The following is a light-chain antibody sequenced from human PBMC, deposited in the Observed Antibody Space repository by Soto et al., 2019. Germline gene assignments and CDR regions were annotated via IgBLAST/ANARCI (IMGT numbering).Light chain of an antibody. J-gene: IGLJ1*01. V-gene: IGLV2-14*01. CDR1: SNDVGAYNY. CDR3: SSYTCDGPYV. CDR2: EVS. Sequence: QSALTHPAAVSGSPGQSITSSCTGTSNDVGAYNYVSWYQHHPGKAPKLGIDEVSHRHSGISDRFSGAKSDNTASLTISGLQVEDEAEYYCSSYTCDGPYVFGPGTKLTVL.